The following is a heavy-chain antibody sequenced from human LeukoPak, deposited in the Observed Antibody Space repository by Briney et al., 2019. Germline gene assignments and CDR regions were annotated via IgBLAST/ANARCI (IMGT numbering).Heavy chain of an antibody. V-gene: IGHV4-38-2*02. Sequence: SETLSLTCTVSGYSISGGYYWGWIRQPPGKGLEWIGSIYHSGSTYYNPSLKSRVTISVDTSKNQFSLKLSSVTAADTAVYYCASPGGSYGSYYYYGMDVWGQGTTVTVSS. CDR2: IYHSGST. J-gene: IGHJ6*02. CDR1: GYSISGGYY. CDR3: ASPGGSYGSYYYYGMDV. D-gene: IGHD5-18*01.